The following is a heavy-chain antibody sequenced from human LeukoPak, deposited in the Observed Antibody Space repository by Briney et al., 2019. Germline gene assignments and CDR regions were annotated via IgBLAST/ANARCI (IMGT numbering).Heavy chain of an antibody. CDR3: ARGVVASAPYYYGSGSPQNYYMDV. Sequence: PSETLSLTCTVSGGSISSGGYYWSWIRQPPGKGLEWIGYIYYSGSTNYNPSLKSRVTISVDTSKNQFSLKLSSVTAADTAVYYCARGVVASAPYYYGSGSPQNYYMDVWGKGTTVTISS. CDR2: IYYSGST. CDR1: GGSISSGGYY. J-gene: IGHJ6*03. V-gene: IGHV4-61*08. D-gene: IGHD3-10*01.